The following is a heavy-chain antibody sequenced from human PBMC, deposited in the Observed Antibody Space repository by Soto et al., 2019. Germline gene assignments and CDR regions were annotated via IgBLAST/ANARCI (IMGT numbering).Heavy chain of an antibody. CDR1: GGSISSSNW. J-gene: IGHJ6*02. CDR2: IYHSGST. D-gene: IGHD1-20*01. V-gene: IGHV4-4*02. CDR3: ARLITGTTWEFDYYYGMDV. Sequence: QVQLQESGPGLVKPSGTLSLTCAVSGGSISSSNWWSWVRQPPGKGLEWIGEIYHSGSTNYNPSLKSRVTISVDKSKNQFSLKLSSVTAADTAVYYCARLITGTTWEFDYYYGMDVWGQGTTVTVSS.